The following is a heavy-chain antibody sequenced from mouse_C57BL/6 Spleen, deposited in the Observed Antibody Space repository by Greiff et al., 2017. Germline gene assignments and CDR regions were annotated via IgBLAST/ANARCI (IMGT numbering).Heavy chain of an antibody. CDR2: IDPETGGT. D-gene: IGHD2-4*01. CDR1: GYTFTDYD. V-gene: IGHV1-15*01. J-gene: IGHJ4*01. CDR3: TVYDYDCSYYMDY. Sequence: QVQLQQSGAELVRPGASVTLSCKASGYTFTDYDIHWVKQTPVHGLEWIGAIDPETGGTAYNPKFKGKAILTADKSSSTAYMELRSLTSADTAVYYSTVYDYDCSYYMDYWGQGTTLTVSS.